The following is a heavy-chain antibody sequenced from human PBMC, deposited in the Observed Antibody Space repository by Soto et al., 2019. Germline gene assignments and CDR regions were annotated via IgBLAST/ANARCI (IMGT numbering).Heavy chain of an antibody. V-gene: IGHV4-59*01. CDR1: GGSISSYY. J-gene: IGHJ4*02. Sequence: ETLSLTCTVSGGSISSYYWSWIRQPPGKGLEWIGYIYYSGSTNYNPSLKSRVTISVDTSKNQFSLKLSSVTAADTAVYYCAGAVAGTGFDYWGQGTLVTVSS. CDR3: AGAVAGTGFDY. D-gene: IGHD6-19*01. CDR2: IYYSGST.